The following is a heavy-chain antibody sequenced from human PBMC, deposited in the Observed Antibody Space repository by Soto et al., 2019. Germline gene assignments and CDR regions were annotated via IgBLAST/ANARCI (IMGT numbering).Heavy chain of an antibody. J-gene: IGHJ5*02. V-gene: IGHV4-30-4*01. CDR3: ARAMVVTQNWFDP. CDR1: DGSISSGDYY. Sequence: ASLPLSLTCTVSDGSISSGDYYWSRIRQPPGKGLEWIGYIYYSGSTYYNPSLKSRVTISVDTSKNQFSLKLSSVTAADTAVYYCARAMVVTQNWFDPWGQGTLVTVSS. D-gene: IGHD2-21*02. CDR2: IYYSGST.